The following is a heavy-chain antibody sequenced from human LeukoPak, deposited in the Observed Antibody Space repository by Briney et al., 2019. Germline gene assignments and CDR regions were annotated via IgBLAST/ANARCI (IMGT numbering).Heavy chain of an antibody. D-gene: IGHD5-12*01. V-gene: IGHV4-30-4*08. CDR1: GGSISSGDYY. CDR2: LYDSGST. Sequence: PSQTLSLTCTVSGGSISSGDYYWRWIPPPPGKGLVWIGYLYDSGSTYYSPPLKSRVTISVDTSKNQFSLKLSSVTAADTAVYYCARDKVGGYGPLDAFDIWGQGTMVTVSS. CDR3: ARDKVGGYGPLDAFDI. J-gene: IGHJ3*02.